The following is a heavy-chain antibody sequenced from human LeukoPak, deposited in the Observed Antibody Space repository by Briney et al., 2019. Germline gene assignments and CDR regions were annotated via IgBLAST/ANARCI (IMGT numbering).Heavy chain of an antibody. V-gene: IGHV3-7*01. D-gene: IGHD3-3*01. CDR1: GFTFSNHW. J-gene: IGHJ4*02. Sequence: GGSLRLSCAASGFTFSNHWMSWVRQAPGKGLEWVANIKQDGSEKYYVDSVRGRFTISRDNAKNSLYLQMNSLRAEDTAVYYCAREDFWSGYFDYWGQGTLVTVSS. CDR2: IKQDGSEK. CDR3: AREDFWSGYFDY.